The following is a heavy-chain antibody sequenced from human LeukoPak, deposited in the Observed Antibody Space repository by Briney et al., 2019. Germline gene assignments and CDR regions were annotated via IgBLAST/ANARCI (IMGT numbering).Heavy chain of an antibody. D-gene: IGHD3/OR15-3a*01. V-gene: IGHV4-59*01. CDR1: GCPISNFY. CDR3: ARSGGGDLRTGYYTGWFDP. J-gene: IGHJ5*02. Sequence: SETLSLTCTVSGCPISNFYCSWIRQSPGKGLEWIWYISNSGDSKYSASLKGRVTMSVDTSKKHFSLKLSSVTAADTAVYYCARSGGGDLRTGYYTGWFDPWGQGPLVPV. CDR2: ISNSGDS.